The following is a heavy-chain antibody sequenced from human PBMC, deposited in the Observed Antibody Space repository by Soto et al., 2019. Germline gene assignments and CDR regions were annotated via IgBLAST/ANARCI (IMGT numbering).Heavy chain of an antibody. Sequence: QVQLQQWGAGLLKPSETLSLTCAVYGGSFSGYYWSWIRQPPGKGLEWIGEINHSGSTNYNPSLKRRVTISVDTSKIQFSLKLSSVTAADTAVYYCARGLGADGSYYDDYWGQGTLVTVSS. V-gene: IGHV4-34*01. CDR3: ARGLGADGSYYDDY. CDR1: GGSFSGYY. J-gene: IGHJ4*02. CDR2: INHSGST. D-gene: IGHD1-26*01.